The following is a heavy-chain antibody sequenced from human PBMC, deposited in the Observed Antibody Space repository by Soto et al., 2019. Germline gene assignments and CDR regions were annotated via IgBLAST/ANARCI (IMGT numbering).Heavy chain of an antibody. V-gene: IGHV4-30-2*01. CDR2: IYNSGNT. J-gene: IGHJ5*02. CDR3: ARGSDGVWNWFDP. D-gene: IGHD2-21*02. Sequence: PSETLSLTCSVSGCSISSGFYSWSWIRQPPGQGLEWIGYIYNSGNTYYNPSLMSRVTISVDRSQNHFSLKLTSVTAADTAVYYCARGSDGVWNWFDPWGQGTQVTVSS. CDR1: GCSISSGFYS.